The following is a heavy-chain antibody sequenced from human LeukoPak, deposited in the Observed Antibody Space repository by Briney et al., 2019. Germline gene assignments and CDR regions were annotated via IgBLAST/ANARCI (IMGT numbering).Heavy chain of an antibody. CDR2: ISGSGDST. Sequence: PGGSLRLSCTASKFTFSNYAMSWVRQASGKGLEWVSAISGSGDSTYYADSVKGRFTISRDTSNNTLYLQMKSLRAEDTAVYYCAKDIYTIDAFDIWGQGTVVTVSS. J-gene: IGHJ3*02. CDR1: KFTFSNYA. CDR3: AKDIYTIDAFDI. D-gene: IGHD3-16*01. V-gene: IGHV3-23*01.